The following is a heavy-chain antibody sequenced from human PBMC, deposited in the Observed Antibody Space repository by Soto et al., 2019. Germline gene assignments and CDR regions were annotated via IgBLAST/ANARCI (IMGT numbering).Heavy chain of an antibody. CDR2: ISYDGSNK. V-gene: IGHV3-30*18. D-gene: IGHD3-10*01. J-gene: IGHJ6*02. CDR1: GFTFSSYG. CDR3: EKDAYGSGSQTVSVYYYYGMDV. Sequence: QVQLVESGGGVVQPGRSLRLSCAASGFTFSSYGMHWVRQAPGKGLEWVAVISYDGSNKYYADSVKGRFTISRDNSKNTMYLQMNRLRAEDTAVYYCEKDAYGSGSQTVSVYYYYGMDVWGQGTTVTVSS.